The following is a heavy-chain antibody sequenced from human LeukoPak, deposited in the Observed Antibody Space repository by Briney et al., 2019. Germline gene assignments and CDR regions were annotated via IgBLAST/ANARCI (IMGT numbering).Heavy chain of an antibody. CDR2: IYYSGST. Sequence: SETLSLTCTVSGGSVSSYYWSWIRQPPGRGLEWIGYIYYSGSTNYNPSLKSRVTISVDTSKNQFSLKLSSVTAADTAVYYCARDGPYYDFWSGYYTPRGFDYWGQGTLVTVSS. J-gene: IGHJ4*02. D-gene: IGHD3-3*01. CDR1: GGSVSSYY. CDR3: ARDGPYYDFWSGYYTPRGFDY. V-gene: IGHV4-59*02.